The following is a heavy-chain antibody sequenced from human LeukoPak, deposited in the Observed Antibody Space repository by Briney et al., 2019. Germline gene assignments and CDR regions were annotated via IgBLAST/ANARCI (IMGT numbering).Heavy chain of an antibody. CDR3: ARYELSGSGWYRWVNWFDP. J-gene: IGHJ5*02. Sequence: SETLSLTCTVSGGSISSGGYYWSWIRQHPGKGLEWIGYIYYSGSTYYNPSLKSRVTISVDTSKNQFSLKLSSVTAADTAVYYCARYELSGSGWYRWVNWFDPWGQGTLVTVSS. V-gene: IGHV4-31*03. CDR2: IYYSGST. D-gene: IGHD6-19*01. CDR1: GGSISSGGYY.